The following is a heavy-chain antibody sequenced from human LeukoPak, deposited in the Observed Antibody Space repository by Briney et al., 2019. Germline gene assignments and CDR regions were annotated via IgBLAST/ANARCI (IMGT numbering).Heavy chain of an antibody. V-gene: IGHV4-59*08. CDR1: GGSFSGYY. CDR3: ARQGRYHLSNWFDP. D-gene: IGHD1-14*01. J-gene: IGHJ5*02. Sequence: PSETLSLTCAVYGGSFSGYYWSWIRQPPGKGLEWIGYIYYSGSTNYNPSLKSRVTISVDTSKNQFSLKLSSVTAADTAVYYCARQGRYHLSNWFDPWGQGTLVTVSS. CDR2: IYYSGST.